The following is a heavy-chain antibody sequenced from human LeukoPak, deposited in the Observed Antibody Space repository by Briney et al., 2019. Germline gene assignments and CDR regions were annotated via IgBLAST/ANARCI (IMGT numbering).Heavy chain of an antibody. CDR2: IKQDESEK. CDR3: ARDKIVGPTKLDY. CDR1: GFTFSSYW. Sequence: GGSLRLSCAASGFTFSSYWMSWVRQAPGKGLEWVANIKQDESEKYYVDSLKGRFTISRDNAKNSLYLQMNSLRAEDTAVYYCARDKIVGPTKLDYWGQGILVTVSS. V-gene: IGHV3-7*01. J-gene: IGHJ4*02. D-gene: IGHD1-1*01.